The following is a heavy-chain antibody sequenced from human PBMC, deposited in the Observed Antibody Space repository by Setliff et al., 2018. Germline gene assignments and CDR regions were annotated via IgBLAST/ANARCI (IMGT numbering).Heavy chain of an antibody. CDR3: AKGGTYRYFDF. Sequence: PSETLSLTCNVSGASVSSHYWDWIRQPPGKGLEWIGFISYSGTAKYDPSLESRAIMSVDASKNQISLKLNSVTAADTAVYYCAKGGTYRYFDFWGQGALVTVSS. J-gene: IGHJ4*02. CDR1: GASVSSHY. CDR2: ISYSGTA. V-gene: IGHV4-59*02. D-gene: IGHD1-26*01.